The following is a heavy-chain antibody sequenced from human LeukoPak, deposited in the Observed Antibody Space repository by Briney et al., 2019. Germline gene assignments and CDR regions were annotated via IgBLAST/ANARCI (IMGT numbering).Heavy chain of an antibody. Sequence: SGGSLRLSCAASGFTFSSYSMNWVRQAPGKGLEWVSSISSSSSYIYYADSVKGRFTISRDNAKNSLYLQMNSLGAEDTAVYYCARGSTVTTPRNDYWGQGTLVTVSS. D-gene: IGHD4-17*01. V-gene: IGHV3-21*01. CDR2: ISSSSSYI. J-gene: IGHJ4*02. CDR1: GFTFSSYS. CDR3: ARGSTVTTPRNDY.